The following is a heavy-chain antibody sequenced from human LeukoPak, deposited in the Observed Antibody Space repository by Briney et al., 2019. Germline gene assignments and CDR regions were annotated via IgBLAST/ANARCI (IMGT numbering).Heavy chain of an antibody. CDR1: GFTFSSYW. J-gene: IGHJ6*03. CDR2: INTDGSST. Sequence: GGSLRLSCAASGFTFSSYWMHWVRQAPGKGLVWVSRINTDGSSTSYADSVKGRFTISRDNAKNTLYLQMNSLRAEDTAVYYCARIAYADEGMDVWGKGTTVTVSS. CDR3: ARIAYADEGMDV. D-gene: IGHD2-21*01. V-gene: IGHV3-74*01.